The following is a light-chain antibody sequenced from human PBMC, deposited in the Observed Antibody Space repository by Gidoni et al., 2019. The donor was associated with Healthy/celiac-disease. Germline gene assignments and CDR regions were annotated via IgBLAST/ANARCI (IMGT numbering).Light chain of an antibody. CDR2: AAS. V-gene: IGKV1-39*01. Sequence: DLQMTQPPSSLSASVGDRVTITCRASPSISSYLNWYQQKPGKAPKLLIYAASSLHSGVPSRFSGSGSGTDFTLTIISLQPEDFATYSCQQSYSTPYTFGQGTKLEIK. J-gene: IGKJ2*01. CDR1: PSISSY. CDR3: QQSYSTPYT.